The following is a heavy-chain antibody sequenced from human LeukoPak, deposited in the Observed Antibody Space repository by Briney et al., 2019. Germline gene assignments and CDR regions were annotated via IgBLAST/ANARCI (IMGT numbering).Heavy chain of an antibody. D-gene: IGHD3-22*01. CDR3: ARVGYYDSLIDY. CDR1: GYTFTGYY. Sequence: ASVKVSCKASGYTFTGYYMHWVRQAPGQGLEWMGWINPNSGGTNYSQKFQGRVTMTRDTSIRTAYMELSRLRSDDTAVYYCARVGYYDSLIDYWGQGTLVTVSS. CDR2: INPNSGGT. V-gene: IGHV1-2*02. J-gene: IGHJ4*02.